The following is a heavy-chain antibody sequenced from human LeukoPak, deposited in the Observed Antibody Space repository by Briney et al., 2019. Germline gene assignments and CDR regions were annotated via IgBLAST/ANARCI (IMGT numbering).Heavy chain of an antibody. CDR2: IYYSGST. CDR3: GGAVSSSVRWFDP. CDR1: GGSISGFY. Sequence: SETLSLTCTVSGGSISGFYWSWIRQPPGKGLEWIGYIYYSGSTNYHPSLKSRATISVDTPKNQFSLKLGAVTAAATAVFYFGGAVSSSVRWFDPWGQGTLVIVSS. J-gene: IGHJ5*02. D-gene: IGHD6-19*01. V-gene: IGHV4-59*01.